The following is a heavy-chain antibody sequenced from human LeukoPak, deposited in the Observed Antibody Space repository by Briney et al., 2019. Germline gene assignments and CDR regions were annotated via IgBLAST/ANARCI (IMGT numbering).Heavy chain of an antibody. Sequence: GGSLRLSRAASPFAPRSYWISWVRQAPGTGREWVANIKQDGSEKYYVDSVKGRFTISRDNAKNSLYLQMNSLRAEDTAVYCCARRGDYGDYWGQGTLVTVSS. CDR1: PFAPRSYW. V-gene: IGHV3-7*01. CDR2: IKQDGSEK. J-gene: IGHJ4*02. CDR3: ARRGDYGDY.